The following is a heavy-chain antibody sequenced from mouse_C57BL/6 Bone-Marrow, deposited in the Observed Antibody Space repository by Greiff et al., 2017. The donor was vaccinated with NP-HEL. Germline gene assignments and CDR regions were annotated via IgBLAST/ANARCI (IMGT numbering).Heavy chain of an antibody. CDR3: GRRGHRSLRCVYYAMDY. Sequence: EVQLQQSGPELVKPGASVKIPCKASGYTFTDYNMDWVQQSHGKSLEWIGDINPNNGGTIYNQKFTGKATLTVDKSSSTAYMELRSLTSGDTAVYYCGRRGHRSLRCVYYAMDYWGQGTSVTVSS. CDR2: INPNNGGT. CDR1: GYTFTDYN. J-gene: IGHJ4*01. V-gene: IGHV1-18*01. D-gene: IGHD2-12*01.